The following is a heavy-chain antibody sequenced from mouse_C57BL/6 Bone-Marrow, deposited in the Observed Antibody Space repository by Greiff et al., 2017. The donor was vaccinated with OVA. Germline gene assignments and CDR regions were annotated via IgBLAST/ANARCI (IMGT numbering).Heavy chain of an antibody. Sequence: VKLKQSGPELVKPGASVKMSCKASGYTFTDYNMHWVKQSHGKSLEWIGYINPNNGGTSYKQKFKGKATLTVNKYSSTAYMELRSLTSEDSAVYYCASFYDGYLMDYWGQGTSVTVSS. CDR1: GYTFTDYN. CDR2: INPNNGGT. J-gene: IGHJ4*01. V-gene: IGHV1-22*01. CDR3: ASFYDGYLMDY. D-gene: IGHD2-3*01.